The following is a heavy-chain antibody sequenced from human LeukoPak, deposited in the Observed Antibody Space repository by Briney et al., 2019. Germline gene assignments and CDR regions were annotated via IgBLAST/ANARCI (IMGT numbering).Heavy chain of an antibody. CDR3: AKAYGSGSYSFDY. CDR1: GFTFSSYA. CDR2: ISGSGGST. J-gene: IGHJ4*02. Sequence: GGSIRLSCAASGFTFSSYAMSWVRQAPGKGLEWVSAISGSGGSTYYADSEKGRFTISRANSKNTLYLQMNSLRAEDTAVYYCAKAYGSGSYSFDYWGQGTLVTVSS. V-gene: IGHV3-23*01. D-gene: IGHD3-10*01.